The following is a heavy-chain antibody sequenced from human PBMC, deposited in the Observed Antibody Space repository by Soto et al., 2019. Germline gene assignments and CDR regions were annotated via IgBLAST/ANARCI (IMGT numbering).Heavy chain of an antibody. D-gene: IGHD1-26*01. Sequence: GGSLRLSCAASGFTFSSYAMSWVRQAPGKGLEWVSAISGSGGSTYYADSVKGRFTISRDNSKNTLYLQMNSLRAEDTAVYYCANTPTPGIVGATLFDYWGQGTLVTVSS. CDR1: GFTFSSYA. CDR2: ISGSGGST. CDR3: ANTPTPGIVGATLFDY. J-gene: IGHJ4*02. V-gene: IGHV3-23*01.